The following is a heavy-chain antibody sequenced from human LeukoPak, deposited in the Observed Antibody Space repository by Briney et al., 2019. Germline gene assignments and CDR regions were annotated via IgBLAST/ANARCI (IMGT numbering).Heavy chain of an antibody. CDR2: ISSSSSYI. CDR1: GFTVSSNS. CDR3: AKDLLSYYDSSGYELDY. D-gene: IGHD3-22*01. V-gene: IGHV3-21*01. Sequence: PGGSLRLSCTVSGFTVSSNSMSWVRQAPGKGLEWVSSISSSSSYIYYADSVKGRFTISRDNSKNTLYLQMDSLRAEDTAVYYCAKDLLSYYDSSGYELDYWGQGTLVTVSS. J-gene: IGHJ4*02.